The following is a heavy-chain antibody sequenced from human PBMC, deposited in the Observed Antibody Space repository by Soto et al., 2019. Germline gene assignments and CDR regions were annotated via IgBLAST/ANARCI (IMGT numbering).Heavy chain of an antibody. J-gene: IGHJ6*02. CDR3: AKGKSSGGFWNYGMDV. D-gene: IGHD3-22*01. CDR1: GFTFSSYA. CDR2: IGSSGGST. Sequence: EVQLLESGGGLVQPGGSLRLSCAASGFTFSSYAMSWVRQAPGKGLEWVSAIGSSGGSTSYADSVKGRFTISRDNSKNTLNLQMNGLRADDSALYYCAKGKSSGGFWNYGMDVWGQGTTVTVSS. V-gene: IGHV3-23*01.